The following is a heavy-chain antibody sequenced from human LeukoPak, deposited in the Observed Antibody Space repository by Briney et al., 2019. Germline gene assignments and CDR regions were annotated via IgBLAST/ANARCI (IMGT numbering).Heavy chain of an antibody. CDR2: IKEDGSDK. J-gene: IGHJ4*02. V-gene: IGHV3-7*01. Sequence: GGSLRLSCAASGFMFSSSWMAWVRQAPGKGLEWVANIKEDGSDKNYVDSMKGRFTISRDNAKNSLYLQMNSLRAEDTAVYYCARGVFGRDYVDYWGQGTLVTVSS. CDR1: GFMFSSSW. D-gene: IGHD6-13*01. CDR3: ARGVFGRDYVDY.